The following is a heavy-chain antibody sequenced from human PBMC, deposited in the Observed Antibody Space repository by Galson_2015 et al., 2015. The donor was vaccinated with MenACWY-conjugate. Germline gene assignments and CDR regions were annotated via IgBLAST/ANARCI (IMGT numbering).Heavy chain of an antibody. V-gene: IGHV3-43D*03. Sequence: SLRLSCAASGFTFDDYAMHWVRQAPGKGLEWVSLISWDGGSTYYADSVKGRFTISRDNSKNSLYLQMNSLRAEDTALYYCAKDGGSGSYYTFDYWGQGTLVTVSA. J-gene: IGHJ4*02. CDR2: ISWDGGST. D-gene: IGHD3-10*01. CDR3: AKDGGSGSYYTFDY. CDR1: GFTFDDYA.